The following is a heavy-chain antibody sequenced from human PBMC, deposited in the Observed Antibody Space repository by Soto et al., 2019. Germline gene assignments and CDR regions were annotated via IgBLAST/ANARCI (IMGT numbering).Heavy chain of an antibody. CDR3: ARDPSIVLVPAATYYYYYYGMDV. V-gene: IGHV3-7*01. CDR1: GFTFSSYW. CDR2: IKQDGSEK. J-gene: IGHJ6*02. D-gene: IGHD2-2*01. Sequence: VVSLRLSSTASGFTFSSYWMSWVRQAPGKGLEWVANIKQDGSEKYYVDSVKGRFTISRDNAKNSLYLQMNSLRAEDTAVYYCARDPSIVLVPAATYYYYYYGMDVWGQGTTVTVSS.